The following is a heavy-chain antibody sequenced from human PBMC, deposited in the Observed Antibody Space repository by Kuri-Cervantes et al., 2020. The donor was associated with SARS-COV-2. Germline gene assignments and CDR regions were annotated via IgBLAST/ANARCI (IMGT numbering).Heavy chain of an antibody. V-gene: IGHV3-7*01. CDR3: ARSGYSYGPETQGAFDI. D-gene: IGHD5-18*01. J-gene: IGHJ3*02. Sequence: GGSLRLSCAASGFTFSSYWMSWVRQAPGKGLEWVANIKHDGSEKYYVDSVKGRFTISRDNAKNSLYLQMNSLRAEDTAVYYCARSGYSYGPETQGAFDIWGQGTMVTVSS. CDR1: GFTFSSYW. CDR2: IKHDGSEK.